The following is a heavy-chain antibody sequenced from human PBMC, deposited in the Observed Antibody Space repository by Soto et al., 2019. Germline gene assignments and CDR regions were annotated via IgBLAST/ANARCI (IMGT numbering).Heavy chain of an antibody. D-gene: IGHD2-21*02. V-gene: IGHV1-69*08. Sequence: QVQLVQSGAEVKKPGSSVRVSCRSSGDTFSSYIVNWLRLAHGRGLEWMGRVIPVLTTTDYAQNFRGRVTISADRSTNTVYLDLSSLRSDDTAVYYCARRRYCGYDCYHKHYYGMDVWGQGSLVTVAS. CDR3: ARRRYCGYDCYHKHYYGMDV. J-gene: IGHJ6*02. CDR2: VIPVLTTT. CDR1: GDTFSSYI.